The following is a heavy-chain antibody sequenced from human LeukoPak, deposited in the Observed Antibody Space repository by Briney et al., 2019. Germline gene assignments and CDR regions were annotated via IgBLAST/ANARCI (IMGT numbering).Heavy chain of an antibody. Sequence: GGSLRLSCAASGFTSSSYAMHLVRQAPGKGLEWVAVISYDGSNKYYADSVKGRFTISRDNSKNTLYLQMNSLRAEDTAVYYCARDEGYYDSSGYYYVQEYWGQGTLVTVSS. V-gene: IGHV3-30-3*01. CDR1: GFTSSSYA. CDR2: ISYDGSNK. J-gene: IGHJ4*02. D-gene: IGHD3-22*01. CDR3: ARDEGYYDSSGYYYVQEY.